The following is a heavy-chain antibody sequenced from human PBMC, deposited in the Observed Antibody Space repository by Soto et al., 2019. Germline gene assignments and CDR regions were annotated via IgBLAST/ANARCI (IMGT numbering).Heavy chain of an antibody. D-gene: IGHD6-13*01. Sequence: QLQLEESGPGLVKPSQTLSLTCAVSGGSISNGGYYWSWIRQHPGKGLEWIGASYFSGSTYYNPSLKSRVTISVATPKKQCSRTLSYVTAADTAVYYCARASHSQQPNHRWGGGYMYVWGKGTTVTVSS. CDR1: GGSISNGGYY. CDR2: SYFSGST. CDR3: ARASHSQQPNHRWGGGYMYV. V-gene: IGHV4-31*11. J-gene: IGHJ6*03.